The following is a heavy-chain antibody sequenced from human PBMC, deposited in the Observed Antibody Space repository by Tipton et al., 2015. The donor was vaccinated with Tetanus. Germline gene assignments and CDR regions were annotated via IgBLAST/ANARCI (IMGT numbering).Heavy chain of an antibody. V-gene: IGHV4-59*01. Sequence: TLSLTCTVSGGSIGSYYWSWIRQPPGKGLEWIGYIYYSGSTNYNPSLKSRVTISVDTSKNQFSLKLSSVTAADTAVYYCARNVDTAFYYGMDVWGQGTTVTVSS. CDR1: GGSIGSYY. CDR3: ARNVDTAFYYGMDV. J-gene: IGHJ6*02. CDR2: IYYSGST. D-gene: IGHD5-18*01.